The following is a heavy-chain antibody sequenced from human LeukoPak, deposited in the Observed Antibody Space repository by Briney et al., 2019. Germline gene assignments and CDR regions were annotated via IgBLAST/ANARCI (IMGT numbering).Heavy chain of an antibody. CDR2: INSDGSST. Sequence: PGGSLRLSCAASGFTFSTYWMHWVRQAPGKGLVCVSRINSDGSSTSYADSVKGRFTISRDNAKNTLYLQTNDLRAEDTAVYYCARGRYYFEYWGQGTLVTVSS. J-gene: IGHJ4*02. D-gene: IGHD4-17*01. V-gene: IGHV3-74*01. CDR3: ARGRYYFEY. CDR1: GFTFSTYW.